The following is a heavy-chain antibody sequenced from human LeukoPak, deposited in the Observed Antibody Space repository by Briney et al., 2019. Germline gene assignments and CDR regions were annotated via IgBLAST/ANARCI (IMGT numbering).Heavy chain of an antibody. Sequence: ASVKVSCKASGYTFTGYYMHWVRQAPGQGLEWMGWINPNSGGTNYAQKFQGRVTMTRDTSISTAYMELSRLRSDDTAVYYCARDSRSLGVTTVTRGFDYWGQGTLVTVSS. CDR2: INPNSGGT. J-gene: IGHJ4*02. V-gene: IGHV1-2*02. CDR1: GYTFTGYY. CDR3: ARDSRSLGVTTVTRGFDY. D-gene: IGHD4-17*01.